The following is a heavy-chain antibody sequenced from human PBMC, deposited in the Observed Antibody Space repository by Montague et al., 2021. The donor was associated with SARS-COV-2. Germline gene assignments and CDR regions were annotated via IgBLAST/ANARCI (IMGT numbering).Heavy chain of an antibody. CDR2: ISGSGGSP. D-gene: IGHD3-22*01. J-gene: IGHJ4*02. CDR3: AKDLEFGIVVVITYYFDY. CDR1: GFTFSRYA. Sequence: SLRLSCAASGFTFSRYAMSWVRQAPGKGLEWVSAISGSGGSPYYADSVXGLFTISRDNSKNTLYLQMNSLRAEDTAVYYCAKDLEFGIVVVITYYFDYWGQGTLVTVSS. V-gene: IGHV3-23*01.